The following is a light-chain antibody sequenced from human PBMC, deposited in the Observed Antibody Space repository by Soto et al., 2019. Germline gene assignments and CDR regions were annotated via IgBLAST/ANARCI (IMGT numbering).Light chain of an antibody. J-gene: IGKJ4*01. V-gene: IGKV3-20*01. CDR3: QQYGISPLT. CDR2: GAS. Sequence: EIVLTQSPGTLSLSPGERATLSCRASQSVSSSYLAWYQQKPGQAPRLLIYGASSRATGIPDRFSGSGSGTYFTLTISILEPEDFAVYYFQQYGISPLTFGGGTKVEIK. CDR1: QSVSSSY.